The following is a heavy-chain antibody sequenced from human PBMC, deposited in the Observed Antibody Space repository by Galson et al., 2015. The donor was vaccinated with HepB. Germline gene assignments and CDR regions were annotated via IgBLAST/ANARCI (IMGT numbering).Heavy chain of an antibody. V-gene: IGHV3-9*01. D-gene: IGHD6-6*01. Sequence: SLRLSCAASGFTFDDYAMHWVRQAPGKGLEWVSGISWNSGSIGYADSVKGRFTISRDNAKNSLYLQMNSLRAEDTALYYCAKDTTPLSPSPYSSFFDYWGQGTLVTVSS. CDR3: AKDTTPLSPSPYSSFFDY. CDR1: GFTFDDYA. J-gene: IGHJ4*02. CDR2: ISWNSGSI.